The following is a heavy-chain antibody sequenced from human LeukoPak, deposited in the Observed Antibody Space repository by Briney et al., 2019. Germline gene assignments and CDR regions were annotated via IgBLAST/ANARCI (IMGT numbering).Heavy chain of an antibody. CDR1: GFTFSTYW. D-gene: IGHD3-10*01. CDR3: ARHLNYYLDY. CDR2: ISSDGSIT. V-gene: IGHV3-74*01. J-gene: IGHJ4*02. Sequence: GGSLRLSCAASGFTFSTYWMHWVRQAPGKGLVWVLRISSDGSITGYADSVKGRFTISRDNAKDTLYLQMNSLRAEDTAVYYCARHLNYYLDYWGQGTLVTVSS.